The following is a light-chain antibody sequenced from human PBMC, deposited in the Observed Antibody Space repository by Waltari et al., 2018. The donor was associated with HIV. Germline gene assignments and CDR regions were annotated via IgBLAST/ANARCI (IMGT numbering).Light chain of an antibody. CDR2: SGV. J-gene: IGLJ2*01. CDR3: LLYYYGIYL. V-gene: IGLV7-43*01. Sequence: VVTQEPSVSVSPGGTVTLTCSSDTGLVSNNHYPNWLQQKPGQPPKALIYSGVKTHPWTPPHTSASLVGGNATLTFSDVRPDDEADYFCLLYYYGIYLFGGGTRLTVL. CDR1: TGLVSNNHY.